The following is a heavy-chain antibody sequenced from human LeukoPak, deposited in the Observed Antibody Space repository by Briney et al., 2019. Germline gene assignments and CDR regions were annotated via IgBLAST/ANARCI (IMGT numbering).Heavy chain of an antibody. V-gene: IGHV3-48*01. CDR3: ARFAAGGSYYYYMDV. CDR2: IGTSSTTI. Sequence: GGSLRLSCAASGFTFSSYGMHWVREAPGKGLEWVSNIGTSSTTIYYADSVKGRFTISRDNAKNSLYLQMNSLRADDTAVYYCARFAAGGSYYYYMDVWGKGTTVTVSS. CDR1: GFTFSSYG. J-gene: IGHJ6*03. D-gene: IGHD6-25*01.